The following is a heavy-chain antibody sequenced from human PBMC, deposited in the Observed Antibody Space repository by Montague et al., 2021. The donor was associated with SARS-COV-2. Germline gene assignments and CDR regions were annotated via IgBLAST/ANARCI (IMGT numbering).Heavy chain of an antibody. J-gene: IGHJ4*02. D-gene: IGHD2-15*01. Sequence: SETLSLTCAVYGGSFSGYYWSWFRQPPGKGLEWIGYISDSGSANYNTSLTSRVTMSVDTSKNQFSLKVNSVTAADTAVYYCARHYSATLPAVYWGQGTLVTVSS. CDR3: ARHYSATLPAVY. V-gene: IGHV4-59*08. CDR2: ISDSGSA. CDR1: GGSFSGYY.